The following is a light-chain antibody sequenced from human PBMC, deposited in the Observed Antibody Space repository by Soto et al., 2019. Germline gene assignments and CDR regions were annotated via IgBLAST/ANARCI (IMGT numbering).Light chain of an antibody. J-gene: IGKJ1*01. Sequence: DIQLAQSPSTLSASVGDRITITCRATQSINWLAWYQQKPGKAPKLLIFEASRLESGVPSRFSCSGSWTEFTLTISSLQPDDFGTYYCQHYDTYSPMWTFGQGTKVDVK. CDR2: EAS. CDR3: QHYDTYSPMWT. CDR1: QSINW. V-gene: IGKV1-5*03.